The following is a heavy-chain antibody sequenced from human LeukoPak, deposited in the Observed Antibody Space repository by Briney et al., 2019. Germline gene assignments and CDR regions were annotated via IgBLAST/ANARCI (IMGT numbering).Heavy chain of an antibody. CDR1: GFTFSNYW. Sequence: GGSLRLSCAASGFTFSNYWMTWVRQAPGKGLEWVANIKPDGSAQYYVDSVKGRFTISRDNAKNSLYLQMNSLRVEDTAVYYCAKGGSGTYFLDYWGQGTLVTVSS. D-gene: IGHD1-26*01. CDR3: AKGGSGTYFLDY. V-gene: IGHV3-7*02. CDR2: IKPDGSAQ. J-gene: IGHJ4*02.